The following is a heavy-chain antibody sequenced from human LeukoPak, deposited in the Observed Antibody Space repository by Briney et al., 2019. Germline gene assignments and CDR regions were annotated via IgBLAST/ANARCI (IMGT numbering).Heavy chain of an antibody. J-gene: IGHJ6*02. D-gene: IGHD3-16*01. Sequence: GGSLRLSCAASGFTFSSYGMHWVRQAPGKGLEWVAVISYDGSNKYYADSVKGRFTISRDNSKNTLYLQMNSLRAEDTAVYYCARDYGFGALYYYYYGMDVWGQGTTVTVSS. CDR3: ARDYGFGALYYYYYGMDV. CDR2: ISYDGSNK. V-gene: IGHV3-30*03. CDR1: GFTFSSYG.